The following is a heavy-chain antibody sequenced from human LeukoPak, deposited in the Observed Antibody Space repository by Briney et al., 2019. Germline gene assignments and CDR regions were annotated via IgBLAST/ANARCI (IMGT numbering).Heavy chain of an antibody. V-gene: IGHV4-4*07. CDR3: ARDVPPDR. CDR1: GGSISSFY. CDR2: IHSSGST. J-gene: IGHJ5*02. Sequence: PSETLSLTCSVSGGSISSFYWTWVRQPAGGGLEWIGRIHSSGSTKYNPSIESRITMSVDTTNNHFSLKLSSVTAADSAVYCCARDVPPDRWGQGILVTVSS.